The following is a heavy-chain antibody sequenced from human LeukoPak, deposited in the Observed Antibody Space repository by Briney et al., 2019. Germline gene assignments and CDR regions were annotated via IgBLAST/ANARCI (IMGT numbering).Heavy chain of an antibody. D-gene: IGHD3-16*02. Sequence: SETLSLTCAVYGGSFSGYYWSWIRQPPGKGLEWIGEINHSGSTNYNPSLKSRVTISVDTSKNQFSLKLSSVTAADTAVYYCARGGYAYVWGSYRLAPIFDYWGQGTLVTVSS. CDR3: ARGGYAYVWGSYRLAPIFDY. CDR1: GGSFSGYY. CDR2: INHSGST. V-gene: IGHV4-34*01. J-gene: IGHJ4*02.